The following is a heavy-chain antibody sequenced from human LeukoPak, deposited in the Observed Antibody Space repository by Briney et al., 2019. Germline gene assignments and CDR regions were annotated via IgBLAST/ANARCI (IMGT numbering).Heavy chain of an antibody. Sequence: GGSLRLSCAASGFTFSSYAMSWVRQAPGKGLEWVSVIYSGGSTYYADSVKGRFTISRDNSKNTLYLQMNSLRAEDTAVYYCARALYDSSGYTFDYWGQGTLVTVSS. J-gene: IGHJ4*02. D-gene: IGHD3-22*01. CDR1: GFTFSSYA. V-gene: IGHV3-66*01. CDR3: ARALYDSSGYTFDY. CDR2: IYSGGST.